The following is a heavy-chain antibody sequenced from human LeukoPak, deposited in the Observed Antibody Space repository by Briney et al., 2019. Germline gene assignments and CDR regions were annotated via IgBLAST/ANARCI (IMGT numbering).Heavy chain of an antibody. D-gene: IGHD3-22*01. CDR3: AKDGKYDSSGYFYDGYFDS. CDR1: GSTFSSYA. Sequence: TGGSLRLSCAASGSTFSSYAMSWVRQVPGQGLEWVSGISGSGLTTFSADSLMGRFTISRDNSENTLFLQMNGLRAEDTAIYYCAKDGKYDSSGYFYDGYFDSWGQGTLVTVS. V-gene: IGHV3-23*01. CDR2: ISGSGLTT. J-gene: IGHJ4*02.